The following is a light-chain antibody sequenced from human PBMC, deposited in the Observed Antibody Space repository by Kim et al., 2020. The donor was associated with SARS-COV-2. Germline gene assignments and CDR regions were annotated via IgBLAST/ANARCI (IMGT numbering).Light chain of an antibody. V-gene: IGLV1-47*01. CDR2: RNN. CDR1: SPNIGSNS. J-gene: IGLJ3*02. Sequence: GQRVTISCSGGSPNIGSNSVYWYHQLPGTAPKLLIYRNNQRPSGVPDRFSGSKAGTSASLAISGLRSEDEADYYCAAWDDSLSGWVFGGGTQLTVL. CDR3: AAWDDSLSGWV.